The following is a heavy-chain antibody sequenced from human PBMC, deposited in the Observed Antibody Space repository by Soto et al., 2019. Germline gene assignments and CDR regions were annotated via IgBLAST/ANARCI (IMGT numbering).Heavy chain of an antibody. V-gene: IGHV3-33*01. Sequence: GGSLRLSCAASGFTFSSYGMHWVRQAPGKGLEWVAVIWYDGSNKYYADSVKGRFTISRDNSKNTLYLQMNSLRAEDTAVYYCAREKKRILRQKAPYYYYGMDVWGQGTTVTVSS. CDR2: IWYDGSNK. J-gene: IGHJ6*02. D-gene: IGHD1-26*01. CDR1: GFTFSSYG. CDR3: AREKKRILRQKAPYYYYGMDV.